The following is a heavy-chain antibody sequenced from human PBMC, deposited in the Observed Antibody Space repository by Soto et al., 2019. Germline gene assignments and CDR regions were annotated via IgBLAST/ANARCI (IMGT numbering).Heavy chain of an antibody. CDR1: GFTFSSYA. D-gene: IGHD3-9*01. V-gene: IGHV3-23*01. CDR3: AKLPGSNYYYYYMDV. Sequence: EVQLLESGGGLVQPGGSLRLSCAASGFTFSSYAMSWVRQAPGKGLEWVSAISGSGGSTYYADSMKGRFTISRDNSKNTLYLQMHSLRAEDTAVYYCAKLPGSNYYYYYMDVWGKGTTVTVSS. CDR2: ISGSGGST. J-gene: IGHJ6*03.